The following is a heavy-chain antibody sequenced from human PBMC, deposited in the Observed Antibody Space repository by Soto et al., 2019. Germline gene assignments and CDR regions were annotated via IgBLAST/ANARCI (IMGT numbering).Heavy chain of an antibody. CDR2: IIPILGIA. CDR1: GGTFSSYT. V-gene: IGHV1-69*02. D-gene: IGHD3-10*01. CDR3: ASLMSSGYYYGMDV. Sequence: QVQLVQSGAAVKKPGSSVKVSCKASGGTFSSYTISWVRQAPGQGLEWMGRIIPILGIANYAQKFQGRVTITADKYTSTAYMELSSLRSEDTAVYYCASLMSSGYYYGMDVWGQGTTVTVSS. J-gene: IGHJ6*02.